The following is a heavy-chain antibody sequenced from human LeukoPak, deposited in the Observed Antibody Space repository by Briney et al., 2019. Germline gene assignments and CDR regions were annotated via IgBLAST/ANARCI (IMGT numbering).Heavy chain of an antibody. CDR2: IYTRGST. Sequence: SETLSLTCTVSGGSINNYYWSWIRQPAGKGLEWIGRIYTRGSTNYNPSLKRRVTMSVDTSKNQFSLKLTSVTAADTAVYYCARGRYCSADICSGGDAFDIWGQGTMVSVSS. CDR1: GGSINNYY. CDR3: ARGRYCSADICSGGDAFDI. V-gene: IGHV4-4*07. D-gene: IGHD2-15*01. J-gene: IGHJ3*02.